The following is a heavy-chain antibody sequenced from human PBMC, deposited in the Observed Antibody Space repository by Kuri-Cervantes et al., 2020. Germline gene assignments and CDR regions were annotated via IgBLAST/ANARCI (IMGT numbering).Heavy chain of an antibody. Sequence: GGSLRLSCAASGFTFSSYAMHWVRQAPGKGLEWVANIKEDGSEKHYVDSMKGRFTISRDNTKSSLYLQMNSLRAEDTAVYYCALGGQSNGYVGDWGQGTLVTVSS. J-gene: IGHJ4*02. CDR2: IKEDGSEK. CDR3: ALGGQSNGYVGD. CDR1: GFTFSSYA. V-gene: IGHV3-7*01. D-gene: IGHD3-22*01.